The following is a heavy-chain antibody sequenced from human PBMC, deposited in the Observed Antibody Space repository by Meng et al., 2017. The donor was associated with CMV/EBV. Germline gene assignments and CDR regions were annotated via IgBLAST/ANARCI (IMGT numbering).Heavy chain of an antibody. J-gene: IGHJ3*02. Sequence: GESLKISCAASGFTFSSYAMHWVRQAPGKGLEWGAVISYDGSNKYYADSVKGRFTISRDNSKNTLYLQMNSLRAEDTAVYYCARDGTSDAFDIWGQGTMVTVSS. CDR1: GFTFSSYA. CDR2: ISYDGSNK. CDR3: ARDGTSDAFDI. D-gene: IGHD1-1*01. V-gene: IGHV3-30-3*01.